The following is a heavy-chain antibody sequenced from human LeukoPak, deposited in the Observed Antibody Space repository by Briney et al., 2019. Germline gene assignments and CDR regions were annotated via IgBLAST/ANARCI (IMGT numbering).Heavy chain of an antibody. V-gene: IGHV3-7*01. CDR2: IKQDGSEK. CDR1: GFTFSSYW. J-gene: IGHJ4*02. D-gene: IGHD3-9*01. Sequence: GGSLRLSCAASGFTFSSYWMSWVRQAPGKGLEWVANIKQDGSEKYYVDSVKGRFTISRDNAKNSLYLQMNSLRAEDTAVYYCARAGYFDWLLYGYFDYWGPGTLVTVSS. CDR3: ARAGYFDWLLYGYFDY.